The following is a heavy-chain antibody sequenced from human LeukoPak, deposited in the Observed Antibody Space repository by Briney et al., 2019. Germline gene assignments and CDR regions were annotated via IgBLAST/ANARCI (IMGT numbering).Heavy chain of an antibody. D-gene: IGHD3-16*01. CDR2: INHNSQSV. J-gene: IGHJ4*02. Sequence: GGSLRLSCAASGFTFNAYPMNWVRQAPGKGLEWISYINHNSQSVYYADSVKGRFTISRDNAENSLYLHMDSLRAEDTAIYYCVKDYARALDFWGQGTLVTVSS. V-gene: IGHV3-48*01. CDR1: GFTFNAYP. CDR3: VKDYARALDF.